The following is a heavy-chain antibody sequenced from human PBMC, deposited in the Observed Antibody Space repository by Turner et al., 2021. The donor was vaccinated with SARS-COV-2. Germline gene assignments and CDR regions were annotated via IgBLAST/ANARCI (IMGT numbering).Heavy chain of an antibody. CDR1: GGSISSSSYY. Sequence: QLQLQVSGPGLVKSSETLSLTCTVSGGSISSSSYYWGWIRQPPGKGLEWIGSIYSSGRTYYNPSLKSRVTISVDTSKNQFSLKLSSVTAADTAVYYCARFEYGYSYDFGFDYWGQGTLVTVSS. J-gene: IGHJ4*02. CDR3: ARFEYGYSYDFGFDY. CDR2: IYSSGRT. V-gene: IGHV4-39*01. D-gene: IGHD5-18*01.